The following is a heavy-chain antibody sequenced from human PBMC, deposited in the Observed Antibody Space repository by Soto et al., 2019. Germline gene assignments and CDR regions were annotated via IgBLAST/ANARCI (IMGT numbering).Heavy chain of an antibody. D-gene: IGHD6-13*01. CDR2: IYHSGST. CDR3: ARQPGIATPLGMDV. CDR1: GGSISSSNW. J-gene: IGHJ6*02. Sequence: SETLSLTCAVSGGSISSSNWWSWVRQPPGKGLEWIGEIYHSGSTNYNPSLKSRVTISVDKSKNQFSLKLSSVTAADTAVYYCARQPGIATPLGMDVWGQGTTVTVSS. V-gene: IGHV4-4*02.